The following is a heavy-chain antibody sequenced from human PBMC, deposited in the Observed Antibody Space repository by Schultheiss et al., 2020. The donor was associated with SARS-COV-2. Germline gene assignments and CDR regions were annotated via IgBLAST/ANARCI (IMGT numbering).Heavy chain of an antibody. CDR2: IYSGGST. D-gene: IGHD4-17*01. V-gene: IGHV3-53*01. Sequence: GESLKISCAASGFTVSSNYMSWVRQAPGKGLEWVSVIYSGGSTYYADSVKGRFTISRDNSKNTLYLQMNSLRAEDTAVYYCARGNYGDLSTIDYWGQGTLVTVSS. J-gene: IGHJ4*02. CDR3: ARGNYGDLSTIDY. CDR1: GFTVSSNY.